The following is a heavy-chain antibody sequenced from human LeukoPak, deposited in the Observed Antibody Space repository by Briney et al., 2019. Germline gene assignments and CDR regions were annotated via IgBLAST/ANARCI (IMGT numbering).Heavy chain of an antibody. J-gene: IGHJ4*02. Sequence: PSETLSLTCTVSGGSISSGGCYWRWIRQHPGKGLEWIGYIYYSGSTYYNPSLKSRVTISVDTSKNQFSLKLSSVTAADTAVYHCARGITGTTLDYWGQGTLVTVSS. V-gene: IGHV4-31*03. CDR2: IYYSGST. D-gene: IGHD1-7*01. CDR3: ARGITGTTLDY. CDR1: GGSISSGGCY.